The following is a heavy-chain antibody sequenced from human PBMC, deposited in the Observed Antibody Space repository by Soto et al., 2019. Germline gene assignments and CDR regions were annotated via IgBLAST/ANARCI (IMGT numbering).Heavy chain of an antibody. CDR2: INSDGSST. V-gene: IGHV3-74*01. CDR3: ARVYCSGGSCYSVDY. J-gene: IGHJ4*02. Sequence: HPGGSLRLSCAASGFTFSSYWMHWVRQAPGKGLVWVSRINSDGSSTVYADSVKGRFTIPRDNAKNTLYLQMNSLRAEDTAVYYCARVYCSGGSCYSVDYWGQGTLVTVSS. CDR1: GFTFSSYW. D-gene: IGHD2-15*01.